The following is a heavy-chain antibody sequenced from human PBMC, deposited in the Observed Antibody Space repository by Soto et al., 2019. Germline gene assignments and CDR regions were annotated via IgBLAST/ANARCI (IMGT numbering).Heavy chain of an antibody. CDR3: ARHHGSPGSYFGMDV. CDR1: GYSFTSYW. Sequence: EVQPVQSGAEGKKPGASLRISGKGSGYSFTSYWIDWVRQMPGKGLEWTGLIYPGDSATRYSPSFQGQVTISADKSISTAYVQWRSLKASDTAMYYCARHHGSPGSYFGMDVWGQGTTVTVSS. V-gene: IGHV5-51*01. CDR2: IYPGDSAT. D-gene: IGHD6-13*01. J-gene: IGHJ6*02.